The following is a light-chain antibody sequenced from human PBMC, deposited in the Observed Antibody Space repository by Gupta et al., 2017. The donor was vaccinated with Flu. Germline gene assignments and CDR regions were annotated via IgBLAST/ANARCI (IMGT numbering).Light chain of an antibody. CDR1: SSNVGSNA. V-gene: IGLV1-44*01. CDR2: SNN. Sequence: RVTISCSGSSSNVGSNAVNWYQQLPGTAPKLLIYSNNKRRSGVPDRFSGSKSGTSASVAISGLQAEDEADYYCAAWDDSRNGPGFGGGTELTVL. J-gene: IGLJ2*01. CDR3: AAWDDSRNGPG.